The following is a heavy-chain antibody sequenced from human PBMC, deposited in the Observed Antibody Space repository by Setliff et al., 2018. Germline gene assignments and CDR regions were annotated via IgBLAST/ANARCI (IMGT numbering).Heavy chain of an antibody. CDR3: ARGGNDYKWGAFDI. D-gene: IGHD4-4*01. CDR2: IYYSGST. V-gene: IGHV4-59*01. CDR1: GGSISSYY. J-gene: IGHJ3*02. Sequence: SETLSLTCTVSGGSISSYYWSWIRQPPGKGLEWIGFIYYSGSTNYNPSLKSRVTISVDTSKNQFSLKLSSVTAADTAVYYCARGGNDYKWGAFDIWGQGTMVTVSS.